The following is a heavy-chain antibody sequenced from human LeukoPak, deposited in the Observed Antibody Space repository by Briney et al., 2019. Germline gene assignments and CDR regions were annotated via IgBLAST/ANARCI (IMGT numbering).Heavy chain of an antibody. CDR1: GGTFSSYA. Sequence: SVKVSCKASGGTFSSYAISWVRQAPGQGLEWLGGITPIFGTANYAQKFQGRVTITADESTSTAYMELSSLRSEDTAVYYCAASMVRGVYDYWGQGTLVTVSS. J-gene: IGHJ4*02. V-gene: IGHV1-69*01. CDR3: AASMVRGVYDY. CDR2: ITPIFGTA. D-gene: IGHD3-10*01.